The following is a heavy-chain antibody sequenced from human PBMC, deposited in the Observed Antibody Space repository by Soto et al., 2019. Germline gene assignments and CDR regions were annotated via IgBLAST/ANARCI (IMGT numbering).Heavy chain of an antibody. Sequence: PSETLSLTCAVYGGSFSGYYWSWIRQPPGKGLEWIGEINHSGSTNYNPSLKSRVTISVDTSKNQFSLKLSSVTAADTAVYYCARGQGYLDVWGKGTTVTVSS. CDR3: ARGQGYLDV. CDR2: INHSGST. V-gene: IGHV4-34*01. J-gene: IGHJ6*03. CDR1: GGSFSGYY.